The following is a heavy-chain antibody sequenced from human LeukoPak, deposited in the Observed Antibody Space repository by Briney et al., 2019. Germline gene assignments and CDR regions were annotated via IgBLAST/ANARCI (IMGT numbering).Heavy chain of an antibody. Sequence: ASVKVSCKASGYTFTSYDINWVRQATGQGLEWMGWMNPNSGNTGYAQKFQGRVTITADKSTSTAYMELSSLRSEDTAVYYCASSNLSTKIWGQGTLVTVSS. V-gene: IGHV1-8*01. CDR1: GYTFTSYD. J-gene: IGHJ4*02. D-gene: IGHD1-1*01. CDR3: ASSNLSTKI. CDR2: MNPNSGNT.